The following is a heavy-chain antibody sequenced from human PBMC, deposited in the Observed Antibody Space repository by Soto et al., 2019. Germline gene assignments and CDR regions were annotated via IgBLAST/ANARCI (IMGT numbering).Heavy chain of an antibody. CDR2: VIPIFGTA. D-gene: IGHD1-26*01. Sequence: QVQLVQSGAEVKKPGSSVKVSCKASGGTFSSYAISWVRQAPGQGLEWMGGVIPIFGTANYAQKFQGRVTITADESPSTAYMELSRLRAQATAVYYCARDRPWELGQGAFDIGGEGTMVTVSS. CDR1: GGTFSSYA. J-gene: IGHJ3*02. V-gene: IGHV1-69*01. CDR3: ARDRPWELGQGAFDI.